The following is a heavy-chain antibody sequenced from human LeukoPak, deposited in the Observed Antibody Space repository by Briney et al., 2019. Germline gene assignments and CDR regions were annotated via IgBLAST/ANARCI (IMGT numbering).Heavy chain of an antibody. CDR3: ARGGGLDV. Sequence: GGSLRLSCAASGFTFSSYAMRWVRQAPGKGLEWVASINHNGNVNYYVDSVKGRFTISRDNAKNSLYLQMSNLRAEDTAVYFCARGGGLDVWGQGATVTVSS. V-gene: IGHV3-7*03. J-gene: IGHJ6*02. CDR2: INHNGNVN. CDR1: GFTFSSYA. D-gene: IGHD3-16*01.